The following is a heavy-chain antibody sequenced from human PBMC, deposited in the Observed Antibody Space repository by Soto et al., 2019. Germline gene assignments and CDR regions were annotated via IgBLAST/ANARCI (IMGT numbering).Heavy chain of an antibody. J-gene: IGHJ4*02. CDR1: SGSISDSDFY. CDR3: ARQGLLEYFDY. V-gene: IGHV4-39*01. D-gene: IGHD1-1*01. Sequence: QLQLQESGPGLVKPSETLSLICTVSSGSISDSDFYWGWIRQPPGKGLEWIGSIFYTGTTYSNPYLESRVTISIDTSKNQFSLKLTSLTAADTAAYYCARQGLLEYFDYWGQGALVTVSS. CDR2: IFYTGTT.